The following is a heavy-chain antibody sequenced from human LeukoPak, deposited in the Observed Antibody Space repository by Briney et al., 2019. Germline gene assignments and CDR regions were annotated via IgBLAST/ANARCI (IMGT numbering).Heavy chain of an antibody. D-gene: IGHD3-22*01. CDR1: GYTFTSYG. CDR3: ARDSPYYDSSGHDY. V-gene: IGHV1-18*01. Sequence: ASVKVSCKASGYTFTSYGISWVRQAPGQGLEWMGWISAYNGNTNYAQKLQGRVTMTTDTSTSTAYMELRSLRSDDTAVYYCARDSPYYDSSGHDYWGQGTLVTVSS. J-gene: IGHJ4*02. CDR2: ISAYNGNT.